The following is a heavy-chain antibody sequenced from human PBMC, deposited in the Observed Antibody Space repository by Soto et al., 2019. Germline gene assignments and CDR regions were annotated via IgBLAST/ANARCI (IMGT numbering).Heavy chain of an antibody. CDR1: GGSISSSSYY. V-gene: IGHV4-39*01. Sequence: PSETLSLTCTVSGGSISSSSYYWGWIRQPPGKGLEWIGSIYYSGSTYYNPSLKSRVTISVDTSKNQFSLKLSSVTAADTAVYYCARHGGLRSHAFDIWGQGTMVPVSS. CDR3: ARHGGLRSHAFDI. J-gene: IGHJ3*02. D-gene: IGHD3-16*01. CDR2: IYYSGST.